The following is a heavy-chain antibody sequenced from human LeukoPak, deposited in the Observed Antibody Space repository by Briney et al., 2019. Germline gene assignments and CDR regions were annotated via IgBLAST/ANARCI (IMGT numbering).Heavy chain of an antibody. CDR2: MNPKSGNT. Sequence: ASVKGSCKASGYTFISYDIVWLRQATGQGLEWMGYMNPKSGNTDYVQNFQGRVTMTRDTSITTAYMELSGLRSEDSAVYYCARKIASTRLGVRYYYMDVWGEGTTVTISS. D-gene: IGHD2-2*01. CDR1: GYTFISYD. V-gene: IGHV1-8*01. J-gene: IGHJ6*03. CDR3: ARKIASTRLGVRYYYMDV.